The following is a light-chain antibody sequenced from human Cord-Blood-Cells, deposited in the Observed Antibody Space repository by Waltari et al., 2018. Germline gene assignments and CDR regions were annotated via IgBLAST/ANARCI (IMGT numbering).Light chain of an antibody. CDR1: SSNSGSNT. Sequence: QSVLTQPPSASGTPGQRVTISCSGSSSNSGSNTVNWYQQLPGTAPKLLIYSNNQRPSGVPDRFSGSKSGTSASLAISGLQSEDEADYYCAAWDDSLNAWVFGGGTKLTVL. CDR3: AAWDDSLNAWV. CDR2: SNN. V-gene: IGLV1-44*01. J-gene: IGLJ3*02.